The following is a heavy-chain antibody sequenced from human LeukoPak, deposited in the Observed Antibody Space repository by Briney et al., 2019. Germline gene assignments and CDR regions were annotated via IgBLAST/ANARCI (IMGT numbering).Heavy chain of an antibody. CDR2: ISGSGGST. V-gene: IGHV3-23*01. CDR3: AKAKDRGVINSFDY. Sequence: GGSLRLSCAASGFTFGDYAMHWVRQAPGKGLEWVSAISGSGGSTYYADSVKGRFTISRDNSKNTLYLQMNSLRAEDTAVYYCAKAKDRGVINSFDYWGQGTLVTVSS. D-gene: IGHD3-10*01. CDR1: GFTFGDYA. J-gene: IGHJ4*02.